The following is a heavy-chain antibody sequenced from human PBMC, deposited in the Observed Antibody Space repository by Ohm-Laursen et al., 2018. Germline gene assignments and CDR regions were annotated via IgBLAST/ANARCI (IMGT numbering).Heavy chain of an antibody. Sequence: SLRLSCSASGFTFSSYWMSWVRQAPGKGLEWVANIKQDGSEKYYVDSVKGRFTFSRDNAKNSLYLQMDSLRVEDTAVYYCAREPYYYDSSGHYWVPYGMDVWGQGTTVTVSS. CDR3: AREPYYYDSSGHYWVPYGMDV. D-gene: IGHD3-22*01. CDR1: GFTFSSYW. CDR2: IKQDGSEK. V-gene: IGHV3-7*01. J-gene: IGHJ6*02.